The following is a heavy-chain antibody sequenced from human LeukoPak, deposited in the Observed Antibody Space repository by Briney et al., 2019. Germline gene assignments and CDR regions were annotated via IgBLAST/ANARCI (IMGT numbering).Heavy chain of an antibody. CDR3: AKEVSVYGDYWGGPDY. CDR2: IRYDGSNK. D-gene: IGHD4-17*01. V-gene: IGHV3-30*02. CDR1: GFTFSNYG. J-gene: IGHJ4*02. Sequence: GGSLRLSCAASGFTFSNYGMHWVRQAPGKGLEWVAFIRYDGSNKYYVDSMKGRFTISRDNSKSTLYLQMNSLRAEDTAVYYCAKEVSVYGDYWGGPDYWGQGTLVTVSS.